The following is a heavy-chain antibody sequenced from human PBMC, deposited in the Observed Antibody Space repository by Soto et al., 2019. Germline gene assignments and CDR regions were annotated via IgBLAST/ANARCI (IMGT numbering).Heavy chain of an antibody. J-gene: IGHJ4*02. Sequence: ASVKVSCKASGFTCISSAVQWVLQARGQRLEWIGWIVVVSGNTNYAQKFQERVTITRDMSTSTAYMELSSLRSADTAVYYCAADYYDTNGYYYDYWGQGTLVTVSS. V-gene: IGHV1-58*01. CDR3: AADYYDTNGYYYDY. D-gene: IGHD3-22*01. CDR2: IVVVSGNT. CDR1: GFTCISSA.